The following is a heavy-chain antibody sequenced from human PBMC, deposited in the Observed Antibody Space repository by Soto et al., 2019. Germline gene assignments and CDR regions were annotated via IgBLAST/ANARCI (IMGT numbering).Heavy chain of an antibody. D-gene: IGHD1-26*01. CDR2: ISYDGSNK. CDR1: GFTFSSYG. V-gene: IGHV3-30*18. Sequence: PGGSLRLSCAASGFTFSSYGMHWVRQAPGKGLEWVAVISYDGSNKYYADSVKGRFTISRDNSKNTLYLQMNSLRAEDTAVYYCEKDSKVGDTEYYFDYWGQGTLVTVSS. J-gene: IGHJ4*02. CDR3: EKDSKVGDTEYYFDY.